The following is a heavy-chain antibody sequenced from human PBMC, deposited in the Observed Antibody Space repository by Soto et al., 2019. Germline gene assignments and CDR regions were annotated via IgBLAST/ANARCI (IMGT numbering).Heavy chain of an antibody. V-gene: IGHV2-5*02. J-gene: IGHJ5*02. CDR2: IYWDDDK. Sequence: SGPTLLNPKQTLTLPCTFSVFSLGTSGVGVDWIRQPPGKALEWLALIYWDDDKRYIPSLKSRLTITNDTSKHQVVLTMPNMDPVDTATYYCAHNLSYCSGGSCYSFWFDPWGQGTLVTVSS. D-gene: IGHD2-15*01. CDR1: VFSLGTSGVG. CDR3: AHNLSYCSGGSCYSFWFDP.